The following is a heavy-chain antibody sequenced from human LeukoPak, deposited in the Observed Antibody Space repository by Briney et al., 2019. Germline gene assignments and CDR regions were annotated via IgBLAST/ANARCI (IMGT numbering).Heavy chain of an antibody. J-gene: IGHJ4*02. V-gene: IGHV4-61*01. D-gene: IGHD3-3*01. CDR3: ARGVVITGLDY. CDR2: IYSSGNT. CDR1: GGSISSGTYY. Sequence: SETLSLTCTVSGGSISSGTYYWSWIRQTPGKGLEWIGSIYSSGNTNYNPSLKSRVTISVDTSKNQFSLMLTSVTAADTAVYYCARGVVITGLDYWGQGTLVTVSS.